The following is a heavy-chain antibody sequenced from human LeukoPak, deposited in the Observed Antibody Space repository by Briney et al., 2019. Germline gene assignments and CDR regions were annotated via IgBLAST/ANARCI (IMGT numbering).Heavy chain of an antibody. CDR3: AKDEEGYSISWSPFDY. CDR2: ISSSGGST. Sequence: GGSLRLSCAASGFTFSSYAMSWVRQAPGKGLEWVSAISSSGGSTYYADSVKGRFTISRDNSKNTLYLQMNSLRAEDTAVYYCAKDEEGYSISWSPFDYWGQGTLVTVSS. CDR1: GFTFSSYA. D-gene: IGHD6-13*01. J-gene: IGHJ4*02. V-gene: IGHV3-23*01.